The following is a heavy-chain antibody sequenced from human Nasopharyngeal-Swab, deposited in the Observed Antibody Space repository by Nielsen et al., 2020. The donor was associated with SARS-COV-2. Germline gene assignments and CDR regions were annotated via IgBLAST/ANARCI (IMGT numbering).Heavy chain of an antibody. J-gene: IGHJ4*02. CDR2: ISYDGSNK. CDR3: AKEGRPAVADGEGFDY. CDR1: GFTFSSYG. Sequence: GGSLRLSCAASGFTFSSYGMHWVRQAPGKGLEWVAVISYDGSNKYYADSVKGRFTISRDNSKNTLYLQMNSLRAEDTAVYYCAKEGRPAVADGEGFDYWGQGTLVTVSS. D-gene: IGHD6-19*01. V-gene: IGHV3-30*18.